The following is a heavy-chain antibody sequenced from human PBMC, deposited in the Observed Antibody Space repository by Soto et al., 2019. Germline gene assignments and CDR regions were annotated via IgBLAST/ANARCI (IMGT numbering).Heavy chain of an antibody. Sequence: ASVKVSCKASGYTFTSYGISWVRQAPGQGLEWMGWISAKKGNTKYAQKFQGRVTMTTDTSTSTAYMELRSLRSDDTAVYYCAREILSPDFYFHGMDVWGQGTTVTVYS. J-gene: IGHJ6*02. CDR1: GYTFTSYG. CDR2: ISAKKGNT. CDR3: AREILSPDFYFHGMDV. D-gene: IGHD2-15*01. V-gene: IGHV1-18*04.